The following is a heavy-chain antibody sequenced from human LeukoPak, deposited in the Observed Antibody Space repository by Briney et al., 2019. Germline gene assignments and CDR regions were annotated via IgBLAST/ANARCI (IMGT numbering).Heavy chain of an antibody. D-gene: IGHD3-3*01. CDR1: GVSISSYY. V-gene: IGHV4-59*01. Sequence: PSETLSLTCTVSGVSISSYYWSWIRQPPGKGLEWIGYIHYSGSTNYNPSFKSRVTISVDTSKNQLSLKLNSVTAADTAVYYCARDKGSGYPHYYYGMDVWGQGTTVTVSS. J-gene: IGHJ6*02. CDR3: ARDKGSGYPHYYYGMDV. CDR2: IHYSGST.